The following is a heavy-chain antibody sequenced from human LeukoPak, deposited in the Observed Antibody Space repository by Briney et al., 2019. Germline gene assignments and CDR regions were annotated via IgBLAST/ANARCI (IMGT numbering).Heavy chain of an antibody. D-gene: IGHD3-10*01. CDR2: IYTSGST. CDR1: GGSISSYY. Sequence: SETLSLTCTVSGGSISSYYWSWIRQPAGKGLEWIGRIYTSGSTNYNPSLKSRVTMSVDTSKNQFSLKLSSATAADTAVYYCARDSGYYGSGYYYMDVWGKGTTVTISS. CDR3: ARDSGYYGSGYYYMDV. V-gene: IGHV4-4*07. J-gene: IGHJ6*03.